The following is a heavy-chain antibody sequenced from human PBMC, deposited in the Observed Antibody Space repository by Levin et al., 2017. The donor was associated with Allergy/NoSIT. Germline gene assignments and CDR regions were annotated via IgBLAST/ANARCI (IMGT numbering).Heavy chain of an antibody. D-gene: IGHD2-15*01. V-gene: IGHV3-15*01. CDR2: ITSNSDGGAT. CDR3: TTVVR. CDR1: GFSFSNAW. Sequence: GESLKISCAASGFSFSNAWMTWVRQAPGKGLEWVGRITSNSDGGATDYAAPGKGRFTISRDDSTNTLYLQMNSLKTEDTAVYFCTTVVRWGQGTLVTVSS. J-gene: IGHJ4*02.